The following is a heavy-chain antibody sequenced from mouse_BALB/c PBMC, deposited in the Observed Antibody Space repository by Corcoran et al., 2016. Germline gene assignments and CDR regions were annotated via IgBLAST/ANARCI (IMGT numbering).Heavy chain of an antibody. CDR1: GYTFTNYG. V-gene: IGHV9-3-1*01. Sequence: QIQLVQSGPELKKPGETVKISCKASGYTFTNYGMNWVKQAPGKGSKWMGWINTYTGEPTYADDFKGRFAFSLETSASTAYLQINNLKNEDTATYFCARDPAWFAYWGQGTLVTVSA. J-gene: IGHJ3*01. CDR3: ARDPAWFAY. CDR2: INTYTGEP.